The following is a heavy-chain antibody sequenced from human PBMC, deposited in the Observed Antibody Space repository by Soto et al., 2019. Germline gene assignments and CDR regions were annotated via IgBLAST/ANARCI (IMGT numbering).Heavy chain of an antibody. Sequence: QVQLQESGPGLVRPSETLSLTCTVSGGSISSYYWSWLRPPPGQGLEWIGYMYYSGSINYNPSLKSRVAISTDTSKNQFSLKLYSVTAADTAVYYCACRGLRPGYYYYCMDVWGKGTMVTVSS. V-gene: IGHV4-59*01. CDR1: GGSISSYY. CDR2: MYYSGSI. J-gene: IGHJ6*04. D-gene: IGHD2-15*01. CDR3: ACRGLRPGYYYYCMDV.